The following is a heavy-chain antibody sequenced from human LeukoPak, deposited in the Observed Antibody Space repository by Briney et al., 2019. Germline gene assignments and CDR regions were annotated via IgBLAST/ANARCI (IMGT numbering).Heavy chain of an antibody. V-gene: IGHV1-18*01. J-gene: IGHJ4*01. CDR2: ISAYNGNT. CDR1: GYTFINYG. CDR3: ARGGLYYYDSSGYYYGLNFDY. Sequence: ASVKVSCKASGYTFINYGVNWVRQAPGQGLEWVGWISAYNGNTNYAQKLQGRAAMTTDTSTNTAYMELRGLIFDDTAVYYCARGGLYYYDSSGYYYGLNFDYWGQGTLVTVSS. D-gene: IGHD3-22*01.